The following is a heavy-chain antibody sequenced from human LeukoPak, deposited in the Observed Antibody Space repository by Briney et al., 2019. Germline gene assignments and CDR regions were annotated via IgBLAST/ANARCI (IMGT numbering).Heavy chain of an antibody. CDR2: INHSGST. J-gene: IGHJ6*02. V-gene: IGHV4-34*01. D-gene: IGHD2-21*02. CDR1: GGSISSYY. Sequence: ASETLFLTCTVSGGSISSYYWSWIRQPPGKGLEWIGEINHSGSTNYNPSLKSRVTISVDTSKNQFSLKLSSVTAADTAVYYCARGPLGDGVVVTAIENYYYYGMDVWGQGTTVTVSS. CDR3: ARGPLGDGVVVTAIENYYYYGMDV.